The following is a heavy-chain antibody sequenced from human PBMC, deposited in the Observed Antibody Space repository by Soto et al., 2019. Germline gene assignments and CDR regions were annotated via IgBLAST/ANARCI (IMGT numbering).Heavy chain of an antibody. J-gene: IGHJ4*02. D-gene: IGHD5-18*01. Sequence: QVQLVESGGGVVQPGRSLRLSCAASGFTFSSYAMHWFRQAPGKGLEWVAVISYDGSNKYYADSVKGRFTISRDNSKNTLYLQMNSLRAEDTAVYYCARDLRGYSYGYLGYWGQGTLVTVSS. V-gene: IGHV3-30-3*01. CDR2: ISYDGSNK. CDR3: ARDLRGYSYGYLGY. CDR1: GFTFSSYA.